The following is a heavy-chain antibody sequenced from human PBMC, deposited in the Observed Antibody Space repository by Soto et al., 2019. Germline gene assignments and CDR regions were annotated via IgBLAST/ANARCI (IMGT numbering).Heavy chain of an antibody. D-gene: IGHD6-19*01. CDR3: AREGSSGYMDV. CDR2: IYSGGST. CDR1: GFTVSSNY. J-gene: IGHJ6*02. V-gene: IGHV3-53*04. Sequence: EVQLVESGGGLVQPGGSLRLSCAASGFTVSSNYMSWVRQAPGKGLEWVSVIYSGGSTYYEDSVKGRFTISRHNSKNTLYLQRTSLRAEDTALYYCAREGSSGYMDVWGQGTTVTVSS.